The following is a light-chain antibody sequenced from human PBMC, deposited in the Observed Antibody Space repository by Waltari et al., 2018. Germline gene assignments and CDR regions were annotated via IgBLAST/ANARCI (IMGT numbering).Light chain of an antibody. CDR3: QNGVT. CDR1: QDISSY. Sequence: DLLMTQSPSSLSASVGDRVPITCRESQDISSYLAWYQQKPGKVPYLLIYAASTFQSGVPSRFSGSGSGTYFTLTISSLQPEDVATYYCQNGVTFGQGTKVEIK. V-gene: IGKV1-27*01. CDR2: AAS. J-gene: IGKJ1*01.